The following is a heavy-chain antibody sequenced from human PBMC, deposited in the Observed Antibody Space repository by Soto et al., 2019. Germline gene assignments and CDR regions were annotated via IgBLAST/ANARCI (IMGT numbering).Heavy chain of an antibody. J-gene: IGHJ4*02. V-gene: IGHV4-59*11. CDR2: VYYTGST. CDR3: ARSVAVPGAHIDY. D-gene: IGHD6-19*01. Sequence: SETLSLTCSVSGGSISGPYWSWIRQSPGKGLEWLGHVYYTGSTNYSPSLRSRVSISVDTSKNEFSLRLSSVTAADTAVYFCARSVAVPGAHIDYWGQGTQVTVSS. CDR1: GGSISGPY.